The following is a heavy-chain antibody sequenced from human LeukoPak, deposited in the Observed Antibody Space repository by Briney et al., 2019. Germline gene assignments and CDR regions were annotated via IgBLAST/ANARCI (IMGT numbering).Heavy chain of an antibody. J-gene: IGHJ6*02. CDR2: IYHSGST. CDR3: AREVGSNRWFGRDLDV. CDR1: GGSISSGGYS. D-gene: IGHD3-10*01. Sequence: SQTLSLTCAVSGGSISSGGYSWSWIRQPPGKGLEWIGYIYHSGSTYYNPSLKSRVTISVDRSKNQFSLKLSSVTAADTAVYYCAREVGSNRWFGRDLDVWGQGTTVTVSS. V-gene: IGHV4-30-2*01.